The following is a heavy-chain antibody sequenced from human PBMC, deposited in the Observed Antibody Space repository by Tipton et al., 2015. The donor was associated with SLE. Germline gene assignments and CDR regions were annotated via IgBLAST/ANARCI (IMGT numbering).Heavy chain of an antibody. CDR2: VSYGGITK. CDR3: AKGRAEGHYESMEH. V-gene: IGHV3-48*03. J-gene: IGHJ4*02. D-gene: IGHD3-22*01. Sequence: SLRLSCVTSGFTFSRYEMNWVRQAPGKGLEWVSYVSYGGITKFYADSVKGRVTISRDNAKNSVFLQLTSLRAEDTAIYYCAKGRAEGHYESMEHWGQGTLVTVSS. CDR1: GFTFSRYE.